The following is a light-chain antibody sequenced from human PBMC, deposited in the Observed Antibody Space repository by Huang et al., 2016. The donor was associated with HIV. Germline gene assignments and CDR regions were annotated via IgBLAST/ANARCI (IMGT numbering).Light chain of an antibody. CDR3: LQDHNFPYT. V-gene: IGKV1-6*01. Sequence: IQMTQSPSYLSASVGDRVTITCRASQGVRKDLGWYQQKPGKAPKVLIYAASTLQSGVSSRFSGSGSGTDFPLTISSLQPEDFATYYCLQDHNFPYTFGQGTKLEIK. CDR1: QGVRKD. J-gene: IGKJ2*01. CDR2: AAS.